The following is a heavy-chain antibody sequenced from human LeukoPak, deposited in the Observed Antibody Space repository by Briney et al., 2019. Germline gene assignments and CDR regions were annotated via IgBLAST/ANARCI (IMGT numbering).Heavy chain of an antibody. CDR1: GGSISSYY. J-gene: IGHJ4*02. CDR3: ARESAYDSSLDY. V-gene: IGHV4-4*07. CDR2: IYGSGTT. Sequence: SETLSLTCTVSGGSISSYYWNWIRQPAGKGLEWIGHIYGSGTTNYSPSLKSRVTISVDKSKNHFSLKLSSVTAADTAVYYCARESAYDSSLDYWGQGTLVTVSS. D-gene: IGHD5-12*01.